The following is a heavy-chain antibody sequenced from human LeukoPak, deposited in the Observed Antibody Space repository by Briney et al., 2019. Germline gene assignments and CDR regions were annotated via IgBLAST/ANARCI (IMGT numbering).Heavy chain of an antibody. CDR3: ARDRGYDFWSGYSAVGPH. J-gene: IGHJ4*02. D-gene: IGHD3-3*01. V-gene: IGHV1-2*02. CDR2: INPNSGGT. CDR1: GYTFTSYG. Sequence: ASVKVSCKASGYTFTSYGISWVRQAPGQGLEWMGWINPNSGGTNYAQKFQGRVTMTRDTSISTAYMELSRLRSDDTAVYYCARDRGYDFWSGYSAVGPHWGQGTLVTVSS.